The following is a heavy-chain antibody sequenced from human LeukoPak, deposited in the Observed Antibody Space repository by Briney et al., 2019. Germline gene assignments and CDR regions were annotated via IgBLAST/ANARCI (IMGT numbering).Heavy chain of an antibody. D-gene: IGHD5-18*01. J-gene: IGHJ4*02. Sequence: PGGSLRLSCAASGFTFDDYAMHWVRQAPGKGLEWVSGISWNSGSIGYADSVKGRFTISRDNAKNSLYLQMNSLRAEDMALYCCARGYSYGYVGIDYWGQGTLVTVSS. CDR3: ARGYSYGYVGIDY. CDR1: GFTFDDYA. CDR2: ISWNSGSI. V-gene: IGHV3-9*03.